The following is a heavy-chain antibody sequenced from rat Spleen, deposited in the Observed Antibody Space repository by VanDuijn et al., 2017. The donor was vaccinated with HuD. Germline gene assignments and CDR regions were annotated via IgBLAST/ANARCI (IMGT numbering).Heavy chain of an antibody. CDR3: TREYLTTGVMDA. D-gene: IGHD1-4*01. Sequence: QVQLKESGPGLVQPSQTLSLTCTVSGFSLTNFHVHWVRQPSGKGPEWMGRMWYDGDSAYNSALKSRLGITRDTSKNQVFLKMNSLQTDDTGTYYCTREYLTTGVMDAWGQGASVTVSS. CDR1: GFSLTNFH. V-gene: IGHV2-63*01. J-gene: IGHJ4*01. CDR2: MWYDGDS.